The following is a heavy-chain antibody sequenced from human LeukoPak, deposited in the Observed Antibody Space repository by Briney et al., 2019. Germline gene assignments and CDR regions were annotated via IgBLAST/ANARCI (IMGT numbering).Heavy chain of an antibody. Sequence: SETLSLTCAVYGGSFSGYYWSWIRQPPGKGLEWIGYIYYSGSTNYNPSLKSRVTISVDTSKNQFSLKLSSVTAADTAVYYCARDSQMDYYDSSGFDAFDIWGQGTMVTVSS. CDR3: ARDSQMDYYDSSGFDAFDI. V-gene: IGHV4-59*01. J-gene: IGHJ3*02. D-gene: IGHD3-22*01. CDR2: IYYSGST. CDR1: GGSFSGYY.